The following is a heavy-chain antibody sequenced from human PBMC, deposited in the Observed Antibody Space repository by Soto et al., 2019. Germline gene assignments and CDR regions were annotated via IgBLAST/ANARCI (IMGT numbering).Heavy chain of an antibody. Sequence: SETLSLTCTVSGGSISSSSYYWGWIRQPPGKGLEWIGSIYYSGSTYYNPSLKSRVTISVDTSKNQFSLKLSSVTAADTAVYYCASGSDSRGIAVADYWGQGTLVTVSS. CDR1: GGSISSSSYY. CDR2: IYYSGST. CDR3: ASGSDSRGIAVADY. J-gene: IGHJ4*02. V-gene: IGHV4-39*01. D-gene: IGHD6-19*01.